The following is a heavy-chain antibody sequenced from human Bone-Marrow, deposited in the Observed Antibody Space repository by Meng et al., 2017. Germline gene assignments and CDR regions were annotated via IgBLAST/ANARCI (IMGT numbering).Heavy chain of an antibody. CDR2: IYQSGST. CDR3: ARGVVADPPGD. V-gene: IGHV4-61*01. CDR1: GASVNTGSYY. J-gene: IGHJ1*01. Sequence: VQRQESGPGLVRSSETLSLTCTVSGASVNTGSYYWSWIRQPPGRGLELIGFIYQSGSTNNNPSLKSRVTISLDMSSNQFSLTLNSVTAADTAIYYCARGVVADPPGDWGRGTLVTVSS. D-gene: IGHD2-15*01.